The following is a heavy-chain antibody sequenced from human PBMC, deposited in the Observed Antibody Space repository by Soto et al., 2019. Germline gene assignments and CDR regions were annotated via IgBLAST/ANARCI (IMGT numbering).Heavy chain of an antibody. D-gene: IGHD3-16*01. Sequence: VQLVESGGGLVRPGGSLRLSCAASGFTFSNAWMYWVRQAPGKGLEWVGRIKTKTDGATTDYAAPVQGRFTISRDDSRNTLFLHMNTLRTEDTGVYYCTTDRLVRGAMLDAFDIWGQGTLVTVSS. CDR2: IKTKTDGATT. V-gene: IGHV3-15*07. J-gene: IGHJ3*02. CDR1: GFTFSNAW. CDR3: TTDRLVRGAMLDAFDI.